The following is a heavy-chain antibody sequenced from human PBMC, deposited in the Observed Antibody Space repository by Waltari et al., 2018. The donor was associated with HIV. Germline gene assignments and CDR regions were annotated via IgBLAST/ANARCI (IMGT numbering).Heavy chain of an antibody. CDR3: ARALWSGYYTPYYFDY. CDR2: SSAYNGHT. Sequence: QVQLVQSGAEVKKPGASVKVSCKASGYTFTSYGISWVRQAPGKGLEWMGWSSAYNGHTNYAQKRQGRVTMTTDASTSTAYMDLRSLRSDDTAFYYCARALWSGYYTPYYFDYWGQGTLVTVAS. V-gene: IGHV1-18*01. J-gene: IGHJ4*02. D-gene: IGHD3-3*01. CDR1: GYTFTSYG.